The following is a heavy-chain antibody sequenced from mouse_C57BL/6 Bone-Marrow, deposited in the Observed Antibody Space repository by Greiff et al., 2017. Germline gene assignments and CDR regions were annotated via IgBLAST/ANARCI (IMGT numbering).Heavy chain of an antibody. J-gene: IGHJ3*01. Sequence: QVQLKQPGAELVKPGASVKLSCKASGYTFTSYWMQWVKQRPGQGLEWIGVIDPSDSDTNYNQKFKGKATLTVDTSSSTAYMQLSSLTSEDSAFYYCARGDRPSWLAYWGQGTLVTVSS. D-gene: IGHD2-13*01. CDR1: GYTFTSYW. CDR2: IDPSDSDT. CDR3: ARGDRPSWLAY. V-gene: IGHV1-50*01.